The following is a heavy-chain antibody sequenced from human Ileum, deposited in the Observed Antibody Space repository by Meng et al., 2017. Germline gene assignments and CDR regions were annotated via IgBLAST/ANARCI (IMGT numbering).Heavy chain of an antibody. V-gene: IGHV4-61*01. CDR3: DRDHWGSLDY. CDR1: GASVSTSHYQ. CDR2: AST. Sequence: QVQLQESGPGPVRPSETLSLIFTVSGASVSTSHYQGGWIRQPPGKGLEWIGYASTNYNPSLMSRLTISLDTSKNQVTLKLTSVTAADTAVYYCDRDHWGSLDYWGQGSLVTVSS. D-gene: IGHD7-27*01. J-gene: IGHJ4*02.